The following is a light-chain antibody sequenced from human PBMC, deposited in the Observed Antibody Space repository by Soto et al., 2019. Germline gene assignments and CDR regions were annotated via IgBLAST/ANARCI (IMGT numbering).Light chain of an antibody. Sequence: EIVLTQSPVTLSLSPGDTATLSCRASQSVVRYVAWYQQKPGQPPRLLIDDATIRAAGSPARFSGSMSGKDFSLNISSLEPEDFAVYYCQQRYHWHPLTVGGGTKVEVK. V-gene: IGKV3-11*01. CDR3: QQRYHWHPLT. CDR2: DAT. J-gene: IGKJ4*01. CDR1: QSVVRY.